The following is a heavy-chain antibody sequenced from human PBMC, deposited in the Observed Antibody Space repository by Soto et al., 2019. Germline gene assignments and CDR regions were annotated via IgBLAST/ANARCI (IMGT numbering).Heavy chain of an antibody. CDR2: ISYDGNNK. J-gene: IGHJ6*02. CDR1: GFTFSTYA. V-gene: IGHV3-30-3*01. CDR3: ERELLDYYYYGMDV. D-gene: IGHD1-26*01. Sequence: GGSLRLSCAASGFTFSTYALHWVRQAPGKGLEWVAIISYDGNNKYYADSVKGRFTISRDNSKNTLYLQIHSLRAEDAAVYYCERELLDYYYYGMDVWGQGTTVTVSS.